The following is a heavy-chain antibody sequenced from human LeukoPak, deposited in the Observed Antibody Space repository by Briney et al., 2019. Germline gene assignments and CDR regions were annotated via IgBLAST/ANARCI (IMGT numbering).Heavy chain of an antibody. D-gene: IGHD2-2*01. CDR1: GGSISSGSYY. V-gene: IGHV4-61*02. CDR3: ARGPIVVVPAAVYYYYYGMDV. J-gene: IGHJ6*02. Sequence: SQTLSLTCTVSGGSISSGSYYWSWIRQPAGKGLEWIGRIYTSGSTNYNPSLKSRVTISVDTSKNQFSLKLSSVTAADTAVYYCARGPIVVVPAAVYYYYYGMDVWGQGTTVTVSS. CDR2: IYTSGST.